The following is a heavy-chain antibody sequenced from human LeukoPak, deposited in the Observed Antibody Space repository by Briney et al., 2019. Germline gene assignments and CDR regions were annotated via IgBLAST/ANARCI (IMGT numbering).Heavy chain of an antibody. CDR2: ISYDGSNK. CDR1: GFTFSSYG. CDR3: ATPRYYYDSSGYLDY. Sequence: GRSLRLSCAASGFTFSSYGMQWVRQAPGKGLEWVAVISYDGSNKYYADSVKGRFTISRDNSKNTLYLQMNSLRAEDTAVYYCATPRYYYDSSGYLDYWGQGTLVTVSS. D-gene: IGHD3-22*01. J-gene: IGHJ4*02. V-gene: IGHV3-30*03.